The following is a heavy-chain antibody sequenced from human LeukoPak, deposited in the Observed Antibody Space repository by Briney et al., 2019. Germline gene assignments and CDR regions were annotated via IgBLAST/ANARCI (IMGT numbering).Heavy chain of an antibody. CDR3: ARVFKLLGDYVWGSYRPPNSYFDY. J-gene: IGHJ4*02. CDR2: INHSGST. CDR1: GGSFSGYY. D-gene: IGHD3-16*02. Sequence: PSETLSLTCAVYGGSFSGYYWSWIRQPPGKGLEWIGEINHSGSTNYNPSLKSRVTISVDTSKNQFSLKLSSATAADTAVYYCARVFKLLGDYVWGSYRPPNSYFDYWGQGTLVTVSS. V-gene: IGHV4-34*01.